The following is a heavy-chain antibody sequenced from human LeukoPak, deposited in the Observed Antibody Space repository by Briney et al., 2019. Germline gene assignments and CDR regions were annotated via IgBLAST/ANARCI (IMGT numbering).Heavy chain of an antibody. J-gene: IGHJ4*02. CDR2: INHSGST. Sequence: SETLFLTCAVYGGSFSGYYWSWIRQPPGKGLEWIGEINHSGSTNYNPSLKSRVTISVDTSKNQFSLKLSSVTAADTAVYYCARGPGYSSSWYPDYFDYWGQGTLVTVSS. V-gene: IGHV4-34*01. CDR3: ARGPGYSSSWYPDYFDY. D-gene: IGHD6-13*01. CDR1: GGSFSGYY.